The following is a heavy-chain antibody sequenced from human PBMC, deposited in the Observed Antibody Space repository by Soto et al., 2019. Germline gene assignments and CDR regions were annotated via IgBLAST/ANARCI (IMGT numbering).Heavy chain of an antibody. CDR3: ARDMAVDDGTGEGGMDV. D-gene: IGHD6-19*01. CDR2: IGTAGDT. V-gene: IGHV3-13*01. CDR1: GFTFSSYD. J-gene: IGHJ6*02. Sequence: GGSLRLSCAASGFTFSSYDMHWARQATGKGLEWVSAIGTAGDTYYPGSVKGRFTISRENAKNSLYLQMNSLRAEDTAVYYCARDMAVDDGTGEGGMDVWGQGTTVTVSS.